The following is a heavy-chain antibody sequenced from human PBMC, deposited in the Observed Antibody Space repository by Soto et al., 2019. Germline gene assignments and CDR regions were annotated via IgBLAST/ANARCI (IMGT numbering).Heavy chain of an antibody. CDR2: ICYSGGT. D-gene: IGHD3-22*01. Sequence: PSETLSLTCAVSGGSIISYHWSWIRQPPGKGLEWIGYICYSGGTNYNPSLKSRATISVDTSKNQVSLRLSSVTAADTAVYYCAFDSSGYYFDDWGQGTLVTVS. V-gene: IGHV4-59*01. CDR3: AFDSSGYYFDD. CDR1: GGSIISYH. J-gene: IGHJ4*02.